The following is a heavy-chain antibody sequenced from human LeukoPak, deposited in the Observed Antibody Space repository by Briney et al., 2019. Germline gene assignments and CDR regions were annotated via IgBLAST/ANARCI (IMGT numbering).Heavy chain of an antibody. J-gene: IGHJ6*02. Sequence: GESLRLSCAASEFTFSTYWMSWVRQAPGKGREWVANIKQDGSEKYYVDSVKGRFTISRDNAKNSLYLQMKGLRAEDTAVYYCARDHALYSSGWYGYYGMDVWGQGTTVAVSS. CDR2: IKQDGSEK. CDR1: EFTFSTYW. V-gene: IGHV3-7*04. CDR3: ARDHALYSSGWYGYYGMDV. D-gene: IGHD6-19*01.